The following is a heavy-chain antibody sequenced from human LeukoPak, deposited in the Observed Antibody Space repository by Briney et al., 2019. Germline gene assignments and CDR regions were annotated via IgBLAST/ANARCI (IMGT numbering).Heavy chain of an antibody. CDR1: GFTFSSYA. V-gene: IGHV3-48*03. CDR3: ARRFDS. J-gene: IGHJ4*02. CDR2: ISRSGTI. Sequence: PGGSLRLSCAASGFTFSSYAMSWVRQAPGKGLEWVSYISRSGTIYYADSVKGRFTISRDNAKNSLFLQMNTLRAEDTAVYYCARRFDSWGQGTLVTVSS.